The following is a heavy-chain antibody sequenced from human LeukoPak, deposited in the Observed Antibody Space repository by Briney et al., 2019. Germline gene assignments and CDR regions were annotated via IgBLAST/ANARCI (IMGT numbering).Heavy chain of an antibody. D-gene: IGHD2-2*01. J-gene: IGHJ4*02. V-gene: IGHV3-23*01. CDR1: GFTFSSYA. CDR3: AKALRFTSRYGFDY. CDR2: ISGSGAST. Sequence: GGSLRLSCAASGFTFSSYAMKWVRQAPGKGLEWVSTISGSGASTYYADSVKGRFTISRDNSQNTVYPQMNSLRAEDTAVYYCAKALRFTSRYGFDYWGQGTLVTVSS.